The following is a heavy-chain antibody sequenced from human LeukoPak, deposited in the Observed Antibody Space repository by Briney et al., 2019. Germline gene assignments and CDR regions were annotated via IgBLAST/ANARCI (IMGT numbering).Heavy chain of an antibody. V-gene: IGHV3-21*01. D-gene: IGHD1-1*01. CDR3: ARAKWVGTTDNWFDP. CDR2: ITGSSSYI. J-gene: IGHJ5*02. Sequence: GGSLRLSCAASGFTFSSYSMNWVRQAPGKGLEWVSSITGSSSYIYYGDSVKGRFTISRDNAKKSVYLQMNSLRVEDTAMYYCARAKWVGTTDNWFDPWGQGTLVTVSS. CDR1: GFTFSSYS.